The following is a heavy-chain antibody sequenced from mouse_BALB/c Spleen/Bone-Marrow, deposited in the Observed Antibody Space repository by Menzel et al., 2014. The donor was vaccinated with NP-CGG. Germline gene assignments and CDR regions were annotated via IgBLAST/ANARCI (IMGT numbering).Heavy chain of an antibody. CDR3: ARGPSYGNYLYYALDY. V-gene: IGHV5-6-5*01. D-gene: IGHD2-10*02. Sequence: EVMLVESGGGLVKPGGSLKLSCAASGFSFRSYAMSWVRQTPERRLEGVASIISGGNTYYPDSVKGRFTISRDNARTIIYLQMSSLTSEDTAMYYCARGPSYGNYLYYALDYWGQGTSVTVSS. J-gene: IGHJ4*01. CDR1: GFSFRSYA. CDR2: IISGGNT.